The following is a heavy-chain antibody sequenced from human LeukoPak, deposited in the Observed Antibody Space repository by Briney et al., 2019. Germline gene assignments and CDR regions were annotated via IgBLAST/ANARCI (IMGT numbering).Heavy chain of an antibody. J-gene: IGHJ6*03. Sequence: SETLSLTYTVSGGSISCYYWSWIRQPPGKGLQWSGYIYYSGNSEYNLSLKSRVSISLDASRNRFSLELRSVTAADTATYYCARTSALYWYDNSGSYYYYYMDVWGKGTTLAVSS. V-gene: IGHV4-59*08. CDR1: GGSISCYY. CDR3: ARTSALYWYDNSGSYYYYYMDV. D-gene: IGHD3-22*01. CDR2: IYYSGNS.